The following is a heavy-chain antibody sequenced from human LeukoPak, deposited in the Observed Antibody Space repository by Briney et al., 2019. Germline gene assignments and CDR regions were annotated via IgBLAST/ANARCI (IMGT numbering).Heavy chain of an antibody. D-gene: IGHD6-13*01. Sequence: PGRSLRLSCAASGFTFSSYGMHWVRQAPGKGLEWVAVIWYDGSNKYYADSVKGRFTISRDNSKNMLYLQMNSLRAEDTAVYYCARDCRAAAAYYYYGMDVWGKGTTVTVSS. CDR1: GFTFSSYG. V-gene: IGHV3-33*01. CDR3: ARDCRAAAAYYYYGMDV. CDR2: IWYDGSNK. J-gene: IGHJ6*04.